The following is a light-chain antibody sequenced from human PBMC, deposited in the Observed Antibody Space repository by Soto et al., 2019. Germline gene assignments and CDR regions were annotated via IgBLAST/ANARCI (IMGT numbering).Light chain of an antibody. CDR2: SNH. CDR3: STWDDSLNGVV. V-gene: IGLV1-44*01. CDR1: NSNIGSKT. J-gene: IGLJ2*01. Sequence: QSVLTQPPSASGTPGQRVTISCSGSNSNIGSKTVNWYQHLPGTAPKLLIYSNHHRPSGVPDRFSASKSGTSASLAISGLQSEDAADYYCSTWDDSLNGVVFGGGTKLTVL.